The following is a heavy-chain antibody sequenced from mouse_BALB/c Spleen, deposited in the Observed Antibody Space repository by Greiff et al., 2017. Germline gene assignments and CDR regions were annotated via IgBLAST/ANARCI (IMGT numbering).Heavy chain of an antibody. CDR3: ARYAGYYAMDY. CDR1: GFTFSSFG. Sequence: EVHLVESGGGLVQPGGSRKLSCAASGFTFSSFGMHWVRQAPEKGLEWVAYISSGSSTIYYADTVKGRFTISRDNPKNTLFLQMTSLRSEDTAMYYCARYAGYYAMDYWGQGTSVTVSS. CDR2: ISSGSSTI. J-gene: IGHJ4*01. V-gene: IGHV5-17*02.